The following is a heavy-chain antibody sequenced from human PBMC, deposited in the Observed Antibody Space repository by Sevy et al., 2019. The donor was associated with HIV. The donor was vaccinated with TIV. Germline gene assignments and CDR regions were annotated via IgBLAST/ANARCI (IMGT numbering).Heavy chain of an antibody. D-gene: IGHD2-2*01. J-gene: IGHJ5*02. Sequence: SETRSLTCAVHDGSFSGYYWNWIRQLPGKGLEWIGEINESGIIYYNPSLKSRVTISVDTSKKQFSLKLNSVTAVDSAVYFCARSPPVVVVPGAPSWFDPWGQGTLVTVSS. V-gene: IGHV4-34*01. CDR2: INESGII. CDR1: DGSFSGYY. CDR3: ARSPPVVVVPGAPSWFDP.